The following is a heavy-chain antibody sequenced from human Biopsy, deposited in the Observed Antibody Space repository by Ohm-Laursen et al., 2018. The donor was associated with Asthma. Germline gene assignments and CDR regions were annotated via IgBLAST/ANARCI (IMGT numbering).Heavy chain of an antibody. Sequence: SLRLSCAASGFPISNYGMHWVRQAPGKGLEWVAVMSYDDSQTRYADSVKGRFTISRDNSKNILYLQMSSLRDEDTAVYYCARWQEFSMARGFDYWGQGTLVTASS. D-gene: IGHD2/OR15-2a*01. CDR3: ARWQEFSMARGFDY. J-gene: IGHJ4*02. CDR1: GFPISNYG. CDR2: MSYDDSQT. V-gene: IGHV3-30*03.